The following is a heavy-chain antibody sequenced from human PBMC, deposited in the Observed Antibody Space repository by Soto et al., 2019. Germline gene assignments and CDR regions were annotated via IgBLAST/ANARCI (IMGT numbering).Heavy chain of an antibody. D-gene: IGHD3-10*01. Sequence: QVQLVESGGGVVQPGRSLRLSCAASGFTFSHYAMHWARQAPGKGLEWVAVIWSDGSNENYADSVGGRFTLPRDNPKNTLYLQMNSLRAEDTAVYYCARDYGSAPWDYWGQGALVTVSS. V-gene: IGHV3-33*01. CDR2: IWSDGSNE. CDR1: GFTFSHYA. J-gene: IGHJ4*02. CDR3: ARDYGSAPWDY.